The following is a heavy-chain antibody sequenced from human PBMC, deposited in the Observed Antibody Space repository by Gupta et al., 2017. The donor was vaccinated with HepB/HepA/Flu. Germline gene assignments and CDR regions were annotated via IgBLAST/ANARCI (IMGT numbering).Heavy chain of an antibody. CDR2: LFGDDDK. CDR1: GFSLTTTGVG. V-gene: IGHV2-5*02. D-gene: IGHD3-3*01. J-gene: IGHJ4*02. Sequence: QITLKESGPILVKPTQTLTLTCTVSGFSLTTTGVGVGWIRQPPGKALEWLALLFGDDDKRFSPSLKTRLTLTKDTSRNQVVLTMTNMGPVDTGTYYCARVFLEHLSGAAQSTFDYWGQGTSVTVSS. CDR3: ARVFLEHLSGAAQSTFDY.